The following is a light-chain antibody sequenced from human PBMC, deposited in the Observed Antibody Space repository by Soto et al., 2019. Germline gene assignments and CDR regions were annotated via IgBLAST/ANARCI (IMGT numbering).Light chain of an antibody. CDR3: QSYDSSLSGSYV. J-gene: IGLJ1*01. Sequence: QSVLTRPPSVSGAPGQRVTISCTGSSSNIGAGYDVHWYQQLPGTAPKLLIYGNSNRPSGVPDRFSGSKSGTSASLAITGLQTEDEADYYCQSYDSSLSGSYVFGTVTKVTV. CDR2: GNS. V-gene: IGLV1-40*01. CDR1: SSNIGAGYD.